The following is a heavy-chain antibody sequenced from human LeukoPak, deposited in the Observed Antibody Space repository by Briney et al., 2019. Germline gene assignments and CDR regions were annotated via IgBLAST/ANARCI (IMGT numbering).Heavy chain of an antibody. CDR2: INHSGST. Sequence: PSETLSLTCAVYGGSFSGYYWSWLRQPPGKGLEWIGEINHSGSTNYNPSLKSRVTISVDTSKNQFSLKLRSVTAADTAVYYCARTKLVNSYYYYGMDVWGQGTTVTVSS. V-gene: IGHV4-34*01. CDR3: ARTKLVNSYYYYGMDV. CDR1: GGSFSGYY. J-gene: IGHJ6*02. D-gene: IGHD3-9*01.